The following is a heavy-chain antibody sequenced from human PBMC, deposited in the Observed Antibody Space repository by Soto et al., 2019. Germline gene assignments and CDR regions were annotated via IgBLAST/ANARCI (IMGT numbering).Heavy chain of an antibody. CDR3: ARHWGRGAAGTCYN. Sequence: SETLSLTCTVSGGSISSGGYYWSWIRQHPGKGLEWIGYIYFSGSTYYNPSLKSRITMSVDTSKNQFSLKLSSVTAADTAVYYCARHWGRGAAGTCYNWGQGTLVTVSS. V-gene: IGHV4-39*01. D-gene: IGHD6-13*01. J-gene: IGHJ4*02. CDR1: GGSISSGGYY. CDR2: IYFSGST.